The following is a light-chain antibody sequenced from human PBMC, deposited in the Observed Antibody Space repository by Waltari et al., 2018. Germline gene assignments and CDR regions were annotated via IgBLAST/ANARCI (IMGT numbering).Light chain of an antibody. CDR2: GAS. V-gene: IGKV3-20*01. CDR3: QQYVSSPRT. J-gene: IGKJ1*01. CDR1: QSVRSNY. Sequence: IVLTQSPGTLSLSPGERATLSCRASQSVRSNYLAWYQQKPGQAPRLLIYGASSRATGIADRFSGSGSGTDFTRTISRLEPEDFAVYYCQQYVSSPRTFGQGTKVDIK.